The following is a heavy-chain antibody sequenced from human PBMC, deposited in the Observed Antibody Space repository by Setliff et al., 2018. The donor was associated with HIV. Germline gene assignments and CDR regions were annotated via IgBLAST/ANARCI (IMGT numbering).Heavy chain of an antibody. CDR2: IYYTGNT. CDR3: ARDDSIVLVPAIMRGDGFDF. Sequence: SETLSLTCTASGGSVGSSSYYWAWIRQPPGKGLEWIGSIYYTGNTKYNPSLESRVTFSIDTSENQFSLRLASVTAADTAIYYCARDDSIVLVPAIMRGDGFDFWGQGRMVTVSS. J-gene: IGHJ3*01. CDR1: GGSVGSSSYY. V-gene: IGHV4-39*07. D-gene: IGHD2-2*01.